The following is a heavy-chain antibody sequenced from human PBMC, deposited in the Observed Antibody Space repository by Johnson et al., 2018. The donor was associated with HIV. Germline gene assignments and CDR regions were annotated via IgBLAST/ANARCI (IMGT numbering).Heavy chain of an antibody. J-gene: IGHJ3*02. D-gene: IGHD4-23*01. V-gene: IGHV3-11*04. CDR1: GFTFSDYY. Sequence: QVLLVESGGGLVKPGGSLRLSCAASGFTFSDYYMSWIRQAPGKGLEWVSYISSSGSTIYYADSVKGRFTISRDNSKNTLYLQMNSLRAEDTAVYYCARVTQQVVRVGSDAFDIWGQGTMVTVSS. CDR3: ARVTQQVVRVGSDAFDI. CDR2: ISSSGSTI.